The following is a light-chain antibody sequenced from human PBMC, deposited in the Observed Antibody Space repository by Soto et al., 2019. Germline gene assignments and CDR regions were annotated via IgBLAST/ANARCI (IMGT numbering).Light chain of an antibody. V-gene: IGLV1-44*01. CDR2: SNN. J-gene: IGLJ1*01. CDR1: SSNIGRNT. CDR3: AAWDYSQTYYV. Sequence: QSVLTQAPSASETPGQRVTISCSGGSSNIGRNTVNWYQQLPGTAPKLLIYSNNRRPSGVPDRFSGSKSGTSASLAISGLQSEDEADYYCAAWDYSQTYYVFGTGTEVTVL.